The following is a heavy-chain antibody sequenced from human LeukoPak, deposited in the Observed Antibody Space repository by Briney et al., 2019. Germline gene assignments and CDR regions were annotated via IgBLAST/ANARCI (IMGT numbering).Heavy chain of an antibody. CDR2: ISSDGDNK. CDR1: GFIFSNYA. D-gene: IGHD3-22*01. J-gene: IGHJ4*02. V-gene: IGHV3-30*09. CDR3: AKGVRHYYDSSGFDY. Sequence: PGRSLKLSCAASGFIFSNYALHWVRQAPGKGLEWVAAISSDGDNKFYADSVKGRFAFSRDNSKNTLYLQMNSLRAEDTAVYYCAKGVRHYYDSSGFDYWGQGTLVTVSS.